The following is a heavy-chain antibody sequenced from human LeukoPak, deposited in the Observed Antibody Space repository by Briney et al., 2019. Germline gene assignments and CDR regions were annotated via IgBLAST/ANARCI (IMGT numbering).Heavy chain of an antibody. D-gene: IGHD1-1*01. CDR3: AKSRRGTYYFDY. CDR1: GFTFSSYA. J-gene: IGHJ4*02. V-gene: IGHV3-23*01. Sequence: GGSLRLSCAASGFTFSSYAMSWVRQAPGKRLEWVSAISGSGGSTYYADSVKGRFTISRDNSKNTLYLQMNSLRAEDTAVYYCAKSRRGTYYFDYWGQGTLVTVSS. CDR2: ISGSGGST.